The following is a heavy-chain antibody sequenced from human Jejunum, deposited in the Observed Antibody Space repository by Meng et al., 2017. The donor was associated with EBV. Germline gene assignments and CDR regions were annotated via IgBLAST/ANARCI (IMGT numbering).Heavy chain of an antibody. CDR1: GDSISSSNW. D-gene: IGHD3-3*01. CDR2: IYHSGST. CDR3: ARYGSGYFPALWY. J-gene: IGHJ4*02. V-gene: IGHV4-4*02. Sequence: QVQLQDAGPGPVKPSGTLSLTCAVSGDSISSSNWWSWVRQPPGKGLEWIGEIYHSGSTNYNPSLKSRVTISVDKSKNQFSLKLSSVTAADTAVYYCARYGSGYFPALWYWGQGTLVTVSS.